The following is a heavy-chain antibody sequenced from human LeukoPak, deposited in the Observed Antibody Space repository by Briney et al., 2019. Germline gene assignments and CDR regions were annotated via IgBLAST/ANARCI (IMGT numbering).Heavy chain of an antibody. V-gene: IGHV4-34*01. CDR2: INHSGST. J-gene: IGHJ4*02. Sequence: GSLRLSCSTSGFTFGDYGMSWNRQPPGKGLEWIGEINHSGSTNYNPSLKSRVTISVDTSKNQFSLKLSSVTAADTAVYYCARGRGVIAVAKGRLDYWGQGTLVTVSS. CDR3: ARGRGVIAVAKGRLDY. CDR1: GFTFGDYG. D-gene: IGHD6-19*01.